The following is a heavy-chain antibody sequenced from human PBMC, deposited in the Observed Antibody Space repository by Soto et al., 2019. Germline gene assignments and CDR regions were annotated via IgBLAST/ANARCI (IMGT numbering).Heavy chain of an antibody. V-gene: IGHV4-39*01. Sequence: QLQLQESGPGLVKPSETLSLTCTVSGGSISSSSYYWGWIRQPPGKGLEWIGSIYYSGSTYYNPSLKSRVTISVDTSKNQFSLKLSSVTAADTAVYYCALRGVKSWFDPWGQGTLVTVSS. CDR1: GGSISSSSYY. D-gene: IGHD3-10*01. J-gene: IGHJ5*02. CDR3: ALRGVKSWFDP. CDR2: IYYSGST.